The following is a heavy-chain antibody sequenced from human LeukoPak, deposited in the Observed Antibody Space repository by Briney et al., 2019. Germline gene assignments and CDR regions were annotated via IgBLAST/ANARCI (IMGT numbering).Heavy chain of an antibody. D-gene: IGHD2-15*01. J-gene: IGHJ4*02. CDR1: GFTFDDYS. CDR2: ISWNSGSI. Sequence: GGSLRLSCAASGFTFDDYSMHWVRQAPGKGLEWVSGISWNSGSIGYADSVKGRFTISRDNAKNSLYLQMNGVRAEDTALYYCAKDIGPCSGGSCYNFDYWGQGTLVTVSS. CDR3: AKDIGPCSGGSCYNFDY. V-gene: IGHV3-9*01.